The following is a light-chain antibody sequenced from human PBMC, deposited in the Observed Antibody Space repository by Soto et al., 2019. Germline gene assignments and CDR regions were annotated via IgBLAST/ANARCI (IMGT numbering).Light chain of an antibody. V-gene: IGKV1-39*01. CDR1: QTISNY. Sequence: DIPMTQSPASLAASLGDRITISCRASQTISNYLNWYHQKPGEAPKILIYGSSTLQSGVPSTFSGSGSGTEFTLSISSLQPEDFGTYYCQQSYNVPFTFGPGTKVDVK. CDR3: QQSYNVPFT. CDR2: GSS. J-gene: IGKJ3*01.